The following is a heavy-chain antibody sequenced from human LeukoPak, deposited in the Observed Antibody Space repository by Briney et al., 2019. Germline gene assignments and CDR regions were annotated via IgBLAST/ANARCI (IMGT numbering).Heavy chain of an antibody. CDR1: GFTFSSYA. CDR3: AGLGGAMVVGY. V-gene: IGHV3-23*01. Sequence: GGSLRLSCAASGFTFSSYAMSGVREAPGEGREWVSAISGSGGSTYYADSVKGRFTISRDNSKNTLYLQMNSLRAEDTAVYYCAGLGGAMVVGYWGQGTLVTVSS. CDR2: ISGSGGST. J-gene: IGHJ4*02. D-gene: IGHD2-15*01.